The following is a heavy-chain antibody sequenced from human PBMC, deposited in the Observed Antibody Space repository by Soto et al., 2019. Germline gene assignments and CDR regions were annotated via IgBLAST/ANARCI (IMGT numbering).Heavy chain of an antibody. CDR3: AREIRRDYYYYYPLDV. J-gene: IGHJ6*02. V-gene: IGHV3-72*01. CDR2: TKNKPNNYTT. CDR1: GFTFTDHY. Sequence: PGGSLRLSCAASGFTFTDHYMDWVRQAPGTGLEWIARTKNKPNNYTTTYAASVKGRFTISRDDSESSLYLQMNNLKTEDTAVYYCAREIRRDYYYYYPLDVWGQGTTVTVSS.